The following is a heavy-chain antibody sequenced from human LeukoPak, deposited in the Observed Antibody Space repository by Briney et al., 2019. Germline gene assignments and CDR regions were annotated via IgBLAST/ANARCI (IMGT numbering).Heavy chain of an antibody. V-gene: IGHV4-59*01. CDR3: ASGTSPETFQH. D-gene: IGHD2-8*01. CDR2: IYYSGST. Sequence: PSETLSLTCTVSGGSISSFYWSWIRQPPGKGLEWIGYIYYSGSTNYNPSLKSRVTISIDTSKNQFSLKLSSVTAADTAVYYCASGTSPETFQHWGQGTLVTVSS. J-gene: IGHJ1*01. CDR1: GGSISSFY.